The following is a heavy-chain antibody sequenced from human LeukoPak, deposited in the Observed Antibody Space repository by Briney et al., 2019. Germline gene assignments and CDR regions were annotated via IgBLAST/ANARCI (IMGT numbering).Heavy chain of an antibody. J-gene: IGHJ5*02. CDR3: ATHDYGGNGLDP. D-gene: IGHD4-23*01. V-gene: IGHV1-2*02. CDR2: INPNSGDT. Sequence: ASVKASCKASGYMFTGYYIHWVRQAPGQGLEWMGWINPNSGDTNYAQKFQGRVTMTRDTSISTAYMELSRLRSDDTAVYYCATHDYGGNGLDPWGQGTLVTVSS. CDR1: GYMFTGYY.